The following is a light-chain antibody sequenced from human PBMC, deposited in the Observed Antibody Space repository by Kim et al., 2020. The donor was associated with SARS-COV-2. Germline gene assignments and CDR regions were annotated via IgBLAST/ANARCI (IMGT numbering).Light chain of an antibody. V-gene: IGKV3-20*01. CDR3: QQYGGSPRT. Sequence: YPGGKATLSCRASQSVSDNYLAWYQQKPGQAPKLLIYGASSRATGIPGRFSGSGSGTDFTLTISRLEPEDFAVFYCQQYGGSPRTFGQGTKVDIK. J-gene: IGKJ1*01. CDR1: QSVSDNY. CDR2: GAS.